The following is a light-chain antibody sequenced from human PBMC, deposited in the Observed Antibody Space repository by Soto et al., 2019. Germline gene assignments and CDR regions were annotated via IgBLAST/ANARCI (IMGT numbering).Light chain of an antibody. CDR2: GAS. V-gene: IGKV3-15*01. CDR1: ESVSST. CDR3: QQYKNWFGS. Sequence: VATQSPATLSLSTGERATLSCRASESVSSTLAWYQLKPGQAPRVLIYGASTRATGIPARFSGSGSGTEFTLTINSLQSEDFAVYYCQQYKNWFGSLGHGTKVDI. J-gene: IGKJ1*01.